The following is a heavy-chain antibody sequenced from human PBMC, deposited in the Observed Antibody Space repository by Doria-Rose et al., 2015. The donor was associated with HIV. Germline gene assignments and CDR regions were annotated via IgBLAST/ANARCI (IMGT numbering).Heavy chain of an antibody. CDR2: MFSDDER. Sequence: SGPVLVKPTETLTLTCTVSGVSLSSPGMGVSWIRQPPGKALVWLANMFSDDERAYKRSLKSRLTISRCTAKSQVVLTMTDMDPVDTATYYCARIKRSRWYHKYYFDFWGQGTLVIVSA. CDR3: ARIKRSRWYHKYYFDF. CDR1: GVSLSSPGMG. D-gene: IGHD6-13*01. V-gene: IGHV2-26*01. J-gene: IGHJ4*02.